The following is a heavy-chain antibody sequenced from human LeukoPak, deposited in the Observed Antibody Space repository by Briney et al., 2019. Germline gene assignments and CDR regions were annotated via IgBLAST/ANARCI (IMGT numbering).Heavy chain of an antibody. Sequence: GGSLRLSCAASGFTFSDYYMSWIRQAPGKGLEWVSYISSSGSTIYYADSVKGRFTISRDNAKNSLYLQMNSLRAEDTAVYYCARERYYGSGSYLISWFDPWGQGTLVTVSS. CDR3: ARERYYGSGSYLISWFDP. CDR1: GFTFSDYY. J-gene: IGHJ5*02. D-gene: IGHD3-10*01. CDR2: ISSSGSTI. V-gene: IGHV3-11*01.